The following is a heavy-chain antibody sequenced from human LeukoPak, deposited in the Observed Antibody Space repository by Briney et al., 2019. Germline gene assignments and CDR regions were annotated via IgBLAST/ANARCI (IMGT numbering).Heavy chain of an antibody. CDR2: INWNGGST. J-gene: IGHJ4*02. V-gene: IGHV3-20*04. CDR1: GFTFDDYG. CDR3: ARDPRSAAGFDF. D-gene: IGHD6-13*01. Sequence: PGGSLRLSCAASGFTFDDYGMSWVRQAPGKGLEWVSGINWNGGSTGYADSVKGRFTISRDNAKNSLYLQMNSLRAEDTAVYYCARDPRSAAGFDFWGQGTLVTVSS.